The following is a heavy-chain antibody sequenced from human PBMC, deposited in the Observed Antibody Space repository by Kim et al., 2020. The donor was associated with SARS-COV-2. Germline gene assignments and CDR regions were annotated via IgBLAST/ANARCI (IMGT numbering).Heavy chain of an antibody. CDR3: ARVERGQMGRRLD. CDR2: ICGGSKSI. D-gene: IGHD1-26*01. J-gene: IGHJ4*02. Sequence: GGSLRLSCAASGFTFDIYSMNWVRQAPGKGLEWVSFICGGSKSIYYAASLKGRFTISRDNSKNTLYLQMNSLRAEDTAVYYCARVERGQMGRRLDWGQGTLVTVSS. V-gene: IGHV3-21*01. CDR1: GFTFDIYS.